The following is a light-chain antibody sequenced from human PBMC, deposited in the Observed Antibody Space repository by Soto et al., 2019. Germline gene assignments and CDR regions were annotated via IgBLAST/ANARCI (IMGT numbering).Light chain of an antibody. CDR2: EAS. Sequence: DIQMTQSPSSLSASVRDRVTINCQASQDITNYLNWYQQKPGKAPKILIYEASVLEAGVPSRFSVGGSGTHFTLTITSQQAEDVATYDGQQFDNIPLTFGGGTNLEIK. V-gene: IGKV1-33*01. J-gene: IGKJ4*01. CDR1: QDITNY. CDR3: QQFDNIPLT.